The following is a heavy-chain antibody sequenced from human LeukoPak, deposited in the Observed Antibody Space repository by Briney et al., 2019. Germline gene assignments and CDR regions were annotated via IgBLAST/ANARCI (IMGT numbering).Heavy chain of an antibody. Sequence: SETLSLTCTVSGGSISSYYWSWIRQPPGRGLEWIGYIYYSGSANYNPSLKSRVTISVDTSKNQFSLKLSSVTAADTAVYYCARGGDGYNYNFDYWGQGTLVTVSS. CDR2: IYYSGSA. V-gene: IGHV4-59*01. CDR1: GGSISSYY. CDR3: ARGGDGYNYNFDY. D-gene: IGHD5-24*01. J-gene: IGHJ4*02.